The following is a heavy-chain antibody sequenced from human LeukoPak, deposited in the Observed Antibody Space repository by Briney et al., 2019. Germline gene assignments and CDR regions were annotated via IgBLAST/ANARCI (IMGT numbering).Heavy chain of an antibody. J-gene: IGHJ2*01. CDR1: GFTFSDYY. V-gene: IGHV3-11*01. CDR2: IGSSGSIT. D-gene: IGHD5-24*01. Sequence: GGSLRLSCAASGFTFSDYYMSWIRQAPGKGLECISYIGSSGSITHYADSVKGRFTISRDNAKNSLYLQMNSLRDEDTAVYYCARLPPGRWLRYWYFDLWGRGTLVTVSS. CDR3: ARLPPGRWLRYWYFDL.